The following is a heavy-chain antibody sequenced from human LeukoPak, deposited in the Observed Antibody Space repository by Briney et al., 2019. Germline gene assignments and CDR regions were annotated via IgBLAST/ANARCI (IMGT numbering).Heavy chain of an antibody. CDR2: VHYSGRT. V-gene: IGHV4-39*07. Sequence: SETLSLTCTVSGGSISNDNYYWGWIRQPPGKGLEWIEAVHYSGRTYYNPSLNSRLTISVDTSKSQFSLKLSSVTAADTAVYYCAREVADYDSSGYYSSGDWFDPWGQGTLVTVSS. CDR3: AREVADYDSSGYYSSGDWFDP. J-gene: IGHJ5*02. CDR1: GGSISNDNYY. D-gene: IGHD3-22*01.